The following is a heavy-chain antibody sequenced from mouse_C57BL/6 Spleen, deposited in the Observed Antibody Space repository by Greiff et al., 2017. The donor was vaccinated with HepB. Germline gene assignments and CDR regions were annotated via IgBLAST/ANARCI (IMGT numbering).Heavy chain of an antibody. Sequence: VQLKESGPELVKPGASVKISCKASGYSFTGYYMNWVKQSPEKSLEWIGEINPSTGGTTYNQKFKAKATLTVDKSSSTAYMQLKSLTSEDSAVYYCASTLYYYGSNFDYWGQGTTLTVSS. D-gene: IGHD1-1*01. J-gene: IGHJ2*01. V-gene: IGHV1-42*01. CDR2: INPSTGGT. CDR1: GYSFTGYY. CDR3: ASTLYYYGSNFDY.